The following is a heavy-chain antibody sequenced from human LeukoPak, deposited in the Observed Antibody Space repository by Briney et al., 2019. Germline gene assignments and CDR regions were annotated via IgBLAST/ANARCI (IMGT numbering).Heavy chain of an antibody. Sequence: SETLSLPCAVYGGSSSGYYWSWIRQPPGKGLEWIGEINHSGSTNYNPSLKSRVTISVDASKNQFSLKLSSVTAADTAVYYCARLPMGSFGVRGVFNEIDYWGQGTLVTVSS. CDR3: ARLPMGSFGVRGVFNEIDY. D-gene: IGHD3-10*01. CDR1: GGSSSGYY. J-gene: IGHJ4*02. CDR2: INHSGST. V-gene: IGHV4-34*01.